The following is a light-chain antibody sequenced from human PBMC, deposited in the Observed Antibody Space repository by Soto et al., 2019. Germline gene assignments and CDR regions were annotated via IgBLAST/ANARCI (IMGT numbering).Light chain of an antibody. CDR3: QQYNSWPPSYT. Sequence: EIVMTQSPATLSVSLGDRATLSCRASQSVSSYLAWYQQKPGQAPRLLIYGASTRATGIPARFSGSGSETDFTLTISSLQSEDFAVYYCQQYNSWPPSYTFGQGNKLEI. J-gene: IGKJ2*01. CDR2: GAS. V-gene: IGKV3-15*01. CDR1: QSVSSY.